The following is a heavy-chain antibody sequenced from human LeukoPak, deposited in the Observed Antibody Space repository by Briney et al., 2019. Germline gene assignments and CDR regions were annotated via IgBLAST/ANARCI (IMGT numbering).Heavy chain of an antibody. CDR3: ARLGNYCSSTSCYDPPFDY. Sequence: GGSLRLSCAASGFTFSDYYMSWIRQAPGKGLEWVSYISSSGSTIYYADSVKGRFTISRDNAKNSLYLQMNSLRAEDTAVYYCARLGNYCSSTSCYDPPFDYWGQGTLVTVSS. CDR1: GFTFSDYY. J-gene: IGHJ4*02. D-gene: IGHD2-2*01. CDR2: ISSSGSTI. V-gene: IGHV3-11*01.